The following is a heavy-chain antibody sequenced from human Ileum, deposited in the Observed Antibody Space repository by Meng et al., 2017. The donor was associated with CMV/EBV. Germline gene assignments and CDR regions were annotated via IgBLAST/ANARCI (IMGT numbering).Heavy chain of an antibody. CDR1: GFSFSDAW. D-gene: IGHD1-1*01. V-gene: IGHV3-15*01. J-gene: IGHJ4*02. Sequence: ETLSLTCAASGFSFSDAWMSWVRQAPGKGLEWVGLIKSKSDGETVDYAAPVKGRFTISREDSKNTLYLQMSSLQTEDTAIYYCAAGTGKTDFDYWGQGTLVTVPQ. CDR3: AAGTGKTDFDY. CDR2: IKSKSDGETV.